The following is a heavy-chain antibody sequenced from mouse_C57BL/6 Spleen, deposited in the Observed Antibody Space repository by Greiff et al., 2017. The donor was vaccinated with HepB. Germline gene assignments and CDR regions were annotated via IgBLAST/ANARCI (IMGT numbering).Heavy chain of an antibody. CDR1: GYTFTDYY. CDR2: INPNNGGT. J-gene: IGHJ1*03. V-gene: IGHV1-26*01. CDR3: ARNWDRNFDV. D-gene: IGHD4-1*01. Sequence: VQLQQSGPELVKPGASVKISCKASGYTFTDYYMNWVKQSHGKSLEWIGDINPNNGGTSYNQKFKGKATLTVDKSSSTAYMELRSLTSEDSAVYYCARNWDRNFDVWGTGTTVTVSS.